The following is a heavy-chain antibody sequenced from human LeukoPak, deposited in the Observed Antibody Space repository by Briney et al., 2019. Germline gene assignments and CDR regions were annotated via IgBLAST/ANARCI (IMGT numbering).Heavy chain of an antibody. Sequence: SETLSLTCAVYGESFSGYFWTWIRQPPGKGLEWIGEINHSGSTNYNPSLKSRVTMSVDTSKNQFSLKLSSVTAANTAVYYCARGTRIAVAGITDAFDIWGQGTMVTVSS. V-gene: IGHV4-34*01. CDR3: ARGTRIAVAGITDAFDI. J-gene: IGHJ3*02. D-gene: IGHD6-19*01. CDR1: GESFSGYF. CDR2: INHSGST.